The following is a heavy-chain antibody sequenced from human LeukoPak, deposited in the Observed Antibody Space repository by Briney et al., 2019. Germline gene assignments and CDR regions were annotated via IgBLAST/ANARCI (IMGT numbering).Heavy chain of an antibody. CDR3: AKTTTGYSSGRYPGWPVDY. CDR2: IFGSGGST. D-gene: IGHD6-19*01. Sequence: GGSLRLSCAASGFTFSTYAMYWVCQAPGKGLECVSGIFGSGGSTHYADSVKGRFTISRDNSKNTVYLQMNSLRAEDTAVYYCAKTTTGYSSGRYPGWPVDYWGQGTLVTVSS. CDR1: GFTFSTYA. J-gene: IGHJ4*02. V-gene: IGHV3-23*01.